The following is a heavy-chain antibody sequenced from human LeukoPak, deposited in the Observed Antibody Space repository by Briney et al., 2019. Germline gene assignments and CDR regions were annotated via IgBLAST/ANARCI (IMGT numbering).Heavy chain of an antibody. CDR1: GFTFSNYA. D-gene: IGHD6-13*01. CDR2: ITGSGGST. CDR3: AKRSGYSSSWYLDYFDY. Sequence: PGGSLRLSCAASGFTFSNYAMSWVRQAPGKGPEWVSTITGSGGSTNYADSVKGRFTISRDKSKNTLYLQMNSLRAEDTAVYYCAKRSGYSSSWYLDYFDYWGQGTLVTVSS. J-gene: IGHJ4*02. V-gene: IGHV3-23*01.